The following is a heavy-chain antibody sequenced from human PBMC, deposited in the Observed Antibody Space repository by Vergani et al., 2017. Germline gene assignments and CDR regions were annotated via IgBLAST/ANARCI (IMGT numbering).Heavy chain of an antibody. Sequence: QVHLVESGGGVVQPGRSLRLSCVVSGFTSSYYGMHWVRQAPGKGLEWVAVISYDGTQKYYADSVKGRFTISRDNSKSTLYLQMNSLRTEDTAVYYCATKSXGTPGRQIGYFREWGQGTLVTVSS. CDR2: ISYDGTQK. V-gene: IGHV3-30*03. CDR3: ATKSXGTPGRQIGYFRE. D-gene: IGHD1-1*01. J-gene: IGHJ1*01. CDR1: GFTSSYYG.